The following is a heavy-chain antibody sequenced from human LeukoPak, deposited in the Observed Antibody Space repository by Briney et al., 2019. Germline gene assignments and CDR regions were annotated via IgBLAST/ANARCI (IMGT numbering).Heavy chain of an antibody. CDR2: INWKGGST. D-gene: IGHD1-7*01. V-gene: IGHV3-20*04. Sequence: GGSLRLSCAASGFTFDDYGMSWVRQAPGKGREWFSGINWKGGSTGYADSVKGRFTISRDNAKNSLYLQMHSLRGEDTALYYWARATGYNWNYVPFDYWGQGTLVTVSS. J-gene: IGHJ4*02. CDR1: GFTFDDYG. CDR3: ARATGYNWNYVPFDY.